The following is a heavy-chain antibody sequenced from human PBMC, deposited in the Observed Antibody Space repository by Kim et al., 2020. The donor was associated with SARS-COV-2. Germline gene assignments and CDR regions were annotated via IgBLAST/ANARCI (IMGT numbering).Heavy chain of an antibody. V-gene: IGHV3-11*01. Sequence: YYAVYVKGRSTNSRDNHKNSLYLQMSIRRAEDTAVYYCASLRATVVSPDYWGQGTLVTVSS. CDR3: ASLRATVVSPDY. J-gene: IGHJ4*02. D-gene: IGHD2-15*01.